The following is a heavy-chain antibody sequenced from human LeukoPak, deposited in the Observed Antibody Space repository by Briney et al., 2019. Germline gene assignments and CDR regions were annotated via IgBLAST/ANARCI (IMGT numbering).Heavy chain of an antibody. V-gene: IGHV3-23*01. J-gene: IGHJ4*02. Sequence: GGSLRLSCAVSGLTFNNYAMSWVRQAPGKGLEWVSGISGRGASKYYADSVKGRFTISRDTSKNTLYLQMNSPRAEDTAVYYCAKDMYYDSSGPVFDYWGQGTLVTVSS. CDR1: GLTFNNYA. D-gene: IGHD3-22*01. CDR3: AKDMYYDSSGPVFDY. CDR2: ISGRGASK.